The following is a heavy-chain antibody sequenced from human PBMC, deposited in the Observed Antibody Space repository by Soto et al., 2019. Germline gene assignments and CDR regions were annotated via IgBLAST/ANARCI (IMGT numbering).Heavy chain of an antibody. CDR2: IWYDGSNK. Sequence: ESGGGVVPPGRSLRLSCAVSGFTFSNYGMHWIRQAPGKGLEWVAVIWYDGSNKYYADSVKGRFTISRDNSKNTLYLQMNSLRAEDTAVYYCARAAHYDILTGYSSYYFDSWGQGTLVTVSS. V-gene: IGHV3-33*01. CDR1: GFTFSNYG. D-gene: IGHD3-9*01. CDR3: ARAAHYDILTGYSSYYFDS. J-gene: IGHJ4*02.